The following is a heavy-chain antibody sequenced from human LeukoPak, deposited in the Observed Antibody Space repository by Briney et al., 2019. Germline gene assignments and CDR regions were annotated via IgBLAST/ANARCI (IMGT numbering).Heavy chain of an antibody. CDR2: IRGGADDT. D-gene: IGHD5-12*01. V-gene: IGHV3-23*01. Sequence: GGALRLSCAASGCTFRSYSMAWVRLAPGKGLEWVSVIRGGADDTSYADSVKGRFTISRDNSKNTLFLQMDGLRVEDTAVYYCATSGFSGYDHPSWGQGTLVTVSS. J-gene: IGHJ5*02. CDR3: ATSGFSGYDHPS. CDR1: GCTFRSYS.